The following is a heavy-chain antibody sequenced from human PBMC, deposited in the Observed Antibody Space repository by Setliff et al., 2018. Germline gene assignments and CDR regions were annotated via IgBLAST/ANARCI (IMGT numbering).Heavy chain of an antibody. J-gene: IGHJ5*02. CDR2: IDPGDSYA. CDR3: ARLGRERSTFAWLDA. Sequence: GESLKISCQASGYNFANHWIAWVRLMLGKGLEYMGRIDPGDSYADYSPSFEGLVTISADKSRTTVYLQWTSLQASDTALYLCARLGRERSTFAWLDAWGQGTQGTVSS. CDR1: GYNFANHW. V-gene: IGHV5-10-1*01. D-gene: IGHD1-1*01.